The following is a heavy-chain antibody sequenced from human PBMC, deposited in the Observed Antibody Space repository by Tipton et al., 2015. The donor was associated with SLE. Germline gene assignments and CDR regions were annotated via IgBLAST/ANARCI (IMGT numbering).Heavy chain of an antibody. V-gene: IGHV3-7*01. J-gene: IGHJ4*02. D-gene: IGHD2/OR15-2a*01. CDR3: ARGKYYFDY. CDR2: IKEDGSEK. CDR1: GFTFSNYW. Sequence: GSLRLSCAASGFTFSNYWMHWVRHTPGKGLEWVANIKEDGSEKHYVDSVKDRLTISRDNAKNSLYLQMNSLRDEDTAVYYCARGKYYFDYWGQGALVTVSS.